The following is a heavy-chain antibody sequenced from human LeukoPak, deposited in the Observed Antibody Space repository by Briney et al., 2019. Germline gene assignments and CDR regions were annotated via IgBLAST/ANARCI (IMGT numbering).Heavy chain of an antibody. V-gene: IGHV1-8*01. CDR3: ARHPLYGMDV. CDR1: VYTFTCYD. J-gene: IGHJ6*02. CDR2: MNPNSGNT. Sequence: AAVKVSCQASVYTFTCYDINWVRQATGQGVEWKGWMNPNSGNTGYAQKFQGRVTMTTKTSISTAYMELSSLRSEYTAVYYCARHPLYGMDVWGQGTTVTVSS.